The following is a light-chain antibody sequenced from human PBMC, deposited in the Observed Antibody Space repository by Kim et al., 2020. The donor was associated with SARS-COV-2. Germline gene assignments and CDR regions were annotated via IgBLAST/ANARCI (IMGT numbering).Light chain of an antibody. V-gene: IGKV3-11*01. J-gene: IGKJ4*01. Sequence: EIVLTQSPATLSLSPGERATLSFRASQSVSTYLAWFQQKPGQAPRLLIYDASNRATGIPARFGGSGSGTDFTLTISSLEPEDFAVYYCQQRSNWPLTFGGGTKVDIK. CDR1: QSVSTY. CDR2: DAS. CDR3: QQRSNWPLT.